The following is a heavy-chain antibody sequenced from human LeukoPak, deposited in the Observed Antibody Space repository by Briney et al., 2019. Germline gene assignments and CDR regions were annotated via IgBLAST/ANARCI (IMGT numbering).Heavy chain of an antibody. V-gene: IGHV4-31*03. CDR2: IYYSGST. CDR1: GDSISSGGYY. J-gene: IGHJ4*02. D-gene: IGHD3-22*01. Sequence: SQTLSLTCTVSGDSISSGGYYWSWIRQHPGKGLEWIGYIYYSGSTYYNPSLKSRVTISVDTSKNQFSLKLSSVTAADTAVYYCARIPAPRHYYDSSGYYLDYWGQGTLVTVSS. CDR3: ARIPAPRHYYDSSGYYLDY.